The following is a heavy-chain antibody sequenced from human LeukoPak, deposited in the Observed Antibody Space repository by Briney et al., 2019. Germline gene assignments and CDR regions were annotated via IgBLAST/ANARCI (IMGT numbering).Heavy chain of an antibody. Sequence: GASVKVSCKASGYTFSSYYMHWVRQAPGQGLEWMAIINPSGGSTSYAQKFQGRVTMTRDTSTSTVYMGLSSLRSEDTAVYYCARDPRPSYESGGYYYPGDYWGQGTLVTVSS. J-gene: IGHJ4*02. V-gene: IGHV1-46*01. CDR3: ARDPRPSYESGGYYYPGDY. CDR1: GYTFSSYY. D-gene: IGHD3-22*01. CDR2: INPSGGST.